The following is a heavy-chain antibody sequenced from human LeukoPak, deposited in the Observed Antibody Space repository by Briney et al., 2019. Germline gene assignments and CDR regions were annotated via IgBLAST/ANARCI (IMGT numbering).Heavy chain of an antibody. CDR2: IKSKTDSGTT. CDR1: GFTFSNAW. V-gene: IGHV3-15*01. CDR3: TTAPAQSDY. Sequence: PGGSLGLSCAASGFTFSNAWMSWVRQAPGKGLEWVGRIKSKTDSGTTDYAAPVKGRFTISRDDSKNTLYLQMNSLKTEDTAVYYCTTAPAQSDYWGQGALVTVSS. D-gene: IGHD2-2*01. J-gene: IGHJ4*02.